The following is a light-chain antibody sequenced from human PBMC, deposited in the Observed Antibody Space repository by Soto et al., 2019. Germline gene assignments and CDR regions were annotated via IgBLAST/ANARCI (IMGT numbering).Light chain of an antibody. Sequence: DIQMTQSPSSLSASVGDRVTITCRASQGISNYLAWYQHKPGKVPKLLIYAASTLQSGVSSRFSGSVSGTNFTLTISSLQPEDVATYYCQKYNSAPRTFGQGTKVEIK. J-gene: IGKJ1*01. CDR3: QKYNSAPRT. V-gene: IGKV1-27*01. CDR1: QGISNY. CDR2: AAS.